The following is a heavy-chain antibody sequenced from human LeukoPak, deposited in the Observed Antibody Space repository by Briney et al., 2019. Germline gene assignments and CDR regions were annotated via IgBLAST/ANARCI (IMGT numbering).Heavy chain of an antibody. CDR2: INPNSGGT. D-gene: IGHD2-2*01. CDR1: GYTFTGYY. Sequence: ASVKVSCKASGYTFTGYYMHWVRQAPGQGLEWMGWINPNSGGTNYAQKFQGRVTMTRDTSISTAYMELSRLRSDDTAVYYCARGRRDCSSTSCYSYYYYYYMDVWGKGTTVTVS. CDR3: ARGRRDCSSTSCYSYYYYYYMDV. J-gene: IGHJ6*03. V-gene: IGHV1-2*02.